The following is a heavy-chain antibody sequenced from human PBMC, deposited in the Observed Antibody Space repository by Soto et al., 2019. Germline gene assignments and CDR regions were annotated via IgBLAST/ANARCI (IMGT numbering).Heavy chain of an antibody. J-gene: IGHJ4*02. CDR1: GGCISSYY. CDR2: IYYRGST. V-gene: IGHV4-59*01. CDR3: AGDFPGRDY. Sequence: QVQRQESGPGLLMPSETLSLTCTVSGGCISSYYWSWIRQPPGKGLEWIAYIYYRGSTNYNPSLKSRVTISVDTSKNQFSLKLSSVTAADTAVYYCAGDFPGRDYWGQGTLVTVSS.